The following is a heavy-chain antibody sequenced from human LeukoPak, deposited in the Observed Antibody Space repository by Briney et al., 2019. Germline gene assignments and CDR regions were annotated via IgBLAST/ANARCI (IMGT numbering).Heavy chain of an antibody. Sequence: GGSLRLSCAASGFTFDDYAMHWVRQAPGKGLEWVSGISWNSGSIGYADSVKGRFTISRDNAKNSLYLQMNSLRAEDTAVYYCARDPNGDYVGAFDMWGQGTVVTVSS. D-gene: IGHD4-17*01. J-gene: IGHJ3*02. CDR2: ISWNSGSI. CDR3: ARDPNGDYVGAFDM. CDR1: GFTFDDYA. V-gene: IGHV3-9*01.